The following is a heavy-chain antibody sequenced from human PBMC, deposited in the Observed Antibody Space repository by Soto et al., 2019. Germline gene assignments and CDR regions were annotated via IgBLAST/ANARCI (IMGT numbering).Heavy chain of an antibody. CDR2: IRSKAYGGTT. V-gene: IGHV3-49*03. CDR3: NRDYEAAAPIGLMSSFDP. J-gene: IGHJ5*02. Sequence: SLRLSCTASGFTFGDYAMSWFRQAPGKGLEWVGFIRSKAYGGTTEYAASVKGRFTISRDDSKSIAYLQMNSLKTEDTAVYYCNRDYEAAAPIGLMSSFDPWGQGTLVTVSS. D-gene: IGHD6-13*01. CDR1: GFTFGDYA.